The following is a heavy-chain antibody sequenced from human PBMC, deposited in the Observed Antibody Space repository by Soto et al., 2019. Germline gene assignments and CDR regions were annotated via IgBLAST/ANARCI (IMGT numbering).Heavy chain of an antibody. J-gene: IGHJ3*02. CDR2: ISGSGGST. CDR3: AKDQTSPIVVVAADAFDI. V-gene: IGHV3-23*01. D-gene: IGHD2-15*01. CDR1: GFTFSSYA. Sequence: EVQLLESGGGLVQPGGSLRLPGAASGFTFSSYALSWVPQAPGKGLEWVSAISGSGGSTYYADSVKGRFTISRDNSKNTLYLQMNSLRAEDTAVYYCAKDQTSPIVVVAADAFDIWGQGTMVTVSS.